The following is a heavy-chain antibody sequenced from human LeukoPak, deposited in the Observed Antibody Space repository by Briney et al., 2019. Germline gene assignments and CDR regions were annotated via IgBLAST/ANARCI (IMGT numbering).Heavy chain of an antibody. CDR2: IWYDGSNK. V-gene: IGHV3-33*01. CDR1: GFTFSSYG. Sequence: PGRSLRLSCAASGFTFSSYGMHWVRQAPGKGLEWVAVIWYDGSNKYYADSVKGRFTISRDNSKNTLYLQMNSLRAEDTAVYYCARGSGATAVFDYWGQGTLVIVSS. CDR3: ARGSGATAVFDY. J-gene: IGHJ4*02. D-gene: IGHD1-26*01.